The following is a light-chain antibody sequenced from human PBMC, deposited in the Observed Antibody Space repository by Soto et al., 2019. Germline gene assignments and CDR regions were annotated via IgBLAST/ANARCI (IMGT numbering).Light chain of an antibody. J-gene: IGLJ1*01. CDR3: CSYAGSNNYV. CDR1: SSDVGGYKY. Sequence: QSALTQPPSASGSPGKSVTISCTGTSSDVGGYKYVSWFQQHPGKAPKLMICEVSKRPSGVPDRFSGSRSGNTASLTVSGLQAEDEADYYCCSYAGSNNYVFGTGTKVTVL. V-gene: IGLV2-8*01. CDR2: EVS.